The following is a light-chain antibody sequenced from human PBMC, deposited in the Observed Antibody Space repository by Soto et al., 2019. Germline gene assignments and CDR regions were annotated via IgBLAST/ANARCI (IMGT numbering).Light chain of an antibody. CDR1: QSISRW. V-gene: IGKV1-5*01. CDR3: QQYNTYST. CDR2: DAS. Sequence: DIQITQSPSTLSASVGDRVNITCRASQSISRWLAWYQQKPGKAPKALIYDASTLRSGVPSRFSGGGSGTEFTLTISSLQPDDFATYYRQQYNTYSTFGQGTRLEI. J-gene: IGKJ5*01.